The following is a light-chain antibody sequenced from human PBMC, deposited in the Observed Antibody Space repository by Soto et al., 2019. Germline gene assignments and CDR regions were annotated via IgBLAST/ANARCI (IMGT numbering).Light chain of an antibody. J-gene: IGKJ2*01. CDR1: QSIRSY. Sequence: DIQMTQSPSSLSASVGDRVTITCRASQSIRSYLNWYQQKPGKAPKLLIYAASSLQSGVPSRFSGSGSGTDFTLTISSLQPEDFVTYYCQQSYSTPLYTFGQGTKLEIK. V-gene: IGKV1-39*01. CDR3: QQSYSTPLYT. CDR2: AAS.